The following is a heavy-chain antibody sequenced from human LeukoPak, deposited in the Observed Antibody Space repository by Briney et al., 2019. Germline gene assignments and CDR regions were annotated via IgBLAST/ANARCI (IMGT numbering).Heavy chain of an antibody. Sequence: KPSETLSLTCTVSGYSISSDYYWGWIRQLPGKGLEWIGSIHHSGRTYYNPSLKSRVTISVDTSKNQFSLKLSSVTAADTAVYYCARDHLANLASRLFDPWGQGTLVTVSS. CDR3: ARDHLANLASRLFDP. D-gene: IGHD3-3*01. J-gene: IGHJ5*02. V-gene: IGHV4-38-2*02. CDR1: GYSISSDYY. CDR2: IHHSGRT.